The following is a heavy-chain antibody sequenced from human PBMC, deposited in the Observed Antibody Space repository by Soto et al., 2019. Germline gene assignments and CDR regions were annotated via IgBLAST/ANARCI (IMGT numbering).Heavy chain of an antibody. CDR3: ARQYCSGTSCYWYFDF. Sequence: QVRLVQSGADVQRPGASMNISCQASGYQFTGSYLHWVRRAPGHGLQWMGMINPDTGSTTYAETFQERVTMTTDKSAGTVFLGLGRLTSDDTATYYCARQYCSGTSCYWYFDFWGQGTFDSVSS. D-gene: IGHD2-2*01. CDR2: INPDTGST. J-gene: IGHJ4*02. V-gene: IGHV1-2*02. CDR1: GYQFTGSY.